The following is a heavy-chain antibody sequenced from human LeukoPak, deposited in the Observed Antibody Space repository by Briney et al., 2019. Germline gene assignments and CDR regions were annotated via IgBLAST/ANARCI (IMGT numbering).Heavy chain of an antibody. D-gene: IGHD3-10*01. V-gene: IGHV3-53*01. CDR2: MYSGGST. J-gene: IGHJ4*02. Sequence: PVGSLRLSCAASGFTVSSKYMGWVRQAPGKGLEWVSVMYSGGSTYYAGSVEGRFTISRDNSKNTVYLQMNSLRAEDTAVYYCASVTMVRGPHFDYWGQGNLVTVSS. CDR1: GFTVSSKY. CDR3: ASVTMVRGPHFDY.